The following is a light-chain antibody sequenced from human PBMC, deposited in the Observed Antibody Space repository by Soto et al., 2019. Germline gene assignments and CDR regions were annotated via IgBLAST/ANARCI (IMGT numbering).Light chain of an antibody. Sequence: QSVLTQAPSVSGAPGQRVTISCTGSSSNIGAGYDVHWYQQLPGTAPKVLIYGNSNRPSGVPDRFSGSKSGTSASLAITGLQAEDEADYYCQSYDSSLSGSRVFGGGTKLTVL. CDR3: QSYDSSLSGSRV. CDR2: GNS. V-gene: IGLV1-40*01. CDR1: SSNIGAGYD. J-gene: IGLJ3*02.